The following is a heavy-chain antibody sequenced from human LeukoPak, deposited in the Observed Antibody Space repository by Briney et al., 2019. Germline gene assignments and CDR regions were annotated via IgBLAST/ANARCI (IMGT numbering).Heavy chain of an antibody. CDR3: AKAPRNSSTMLDY. D-gene: IGHD6-13*01. CDR2: INPSDGSI. J-gene: IGHJ4*02. V-gene: IGHV1-46*01. CDR1: GYTFTSYW. Sequence: ASVKVSCKASGYTFTSYWIQWVRQAPGQGLEWMGLINPSDGSIAYAHRFQGRVAMTRDTSTSIVYMDLSSLRSEDTAVYYCAKAPRNSSTMLDYWGQGTLLTVSS.